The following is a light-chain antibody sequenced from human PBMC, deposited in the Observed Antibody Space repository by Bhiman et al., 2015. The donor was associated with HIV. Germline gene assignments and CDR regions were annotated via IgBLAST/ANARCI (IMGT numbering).Light chain of an antibody. CDR1: NSNIGSNY. Sequence: QSVLTQPPSASGTPGQRVTISCSGGNSNIGSNYVYWYQQLPGTTPKLLIYRNNQRPSGVPDRFSGSKSGTSASLAISGLRSEDEADYYCQSYYNSLSGVVFGGGTKLTVL. CDR2: RNN. J-gene: IGLJ3*02. CDR3: QSYYNSLSGVV. V-gene: IGLV1-47*01.